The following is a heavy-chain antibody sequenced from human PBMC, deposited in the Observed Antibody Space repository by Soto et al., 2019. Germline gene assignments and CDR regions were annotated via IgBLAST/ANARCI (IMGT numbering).Heavy chain of an antibody. D-gene: IGHD6-13*01. Sequence: KASETLSLTCTVSGGSLSSYYWNWIRQPAGKGLEWIGRIYISGSTNYNPSLKSRVTTSVDTSKNQFSLKLSSVTAADTAVYYCARDNQQPEEYYYGLDVWGQGTTVTVSS. CDR1: GGSLSSYY. CDR2: IYISGST. V-gene: IGHV4-4*07. J-gene: IGHJ6*02. CDR3: ARDNQQPEEYYYGLDV.